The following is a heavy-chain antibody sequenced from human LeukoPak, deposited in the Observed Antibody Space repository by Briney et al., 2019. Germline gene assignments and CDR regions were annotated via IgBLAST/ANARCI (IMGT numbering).Heavy chain of an antibody. J-gene: IGHJ6*03. V-gene: IGHV4-39*07. CDR2: IYYSGST. CDR1: GDSISSSSSY. CDR3: ARCYYGSGSYYTHYYYYYMDV. Sequence: SETLSLTCTVSGDSISSSSSYWGWIRQPPGEGLEWIGSIYYSGSTYYNTSLKSRVTVSVDTSKNQFSLKLSSVTAADTAVYYCARCYYGSGSYYTHYYYYYMDVWGKGTTVTVSS. D-gene: IGHD3-10*01.